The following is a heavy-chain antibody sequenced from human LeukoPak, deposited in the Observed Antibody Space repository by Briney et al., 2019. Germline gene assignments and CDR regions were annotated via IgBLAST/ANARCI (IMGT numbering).Heavy chain of an antibody. CDR2: IYYSGST. CDR1: GGSISSYY. V-gene: IGHV4-59*01. D-gene: IGHD3-16*01. Sequence: SETLSLTCTVSGGSISSYYWSWIRQPPGKGLEWIGYIYYSGSTNYNPSLKSRVTISVDTSKNQFSLKLSSVTAADTAVYYCASVRGGFDYWGKGTLFTVSS. CDR3: ASVRGGFDY. J-gene: IGHJ4*02.